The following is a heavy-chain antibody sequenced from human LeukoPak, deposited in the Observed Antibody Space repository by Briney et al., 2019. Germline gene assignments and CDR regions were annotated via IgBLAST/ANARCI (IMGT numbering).Heavy chain of an antibody. CDR3: AKSPAGSSWPSIDY. Sequence: GGSLRVSCEASGFTFSNYVMSWVRQAPGKGLGCVSPISGSGGSTYYRDSVKGPFTVSRDNSKNTLYLQMNSLRAEDTAVYYCAKSPAGSSWPSIDYWGQGTLVTVSS. J-gene: IGHJ4*02. CDR1: GFTFSNYV. CDR2: ISGSGGST. V-gene: IGHV3-23*01. D-gene: IGHD6-13*01.